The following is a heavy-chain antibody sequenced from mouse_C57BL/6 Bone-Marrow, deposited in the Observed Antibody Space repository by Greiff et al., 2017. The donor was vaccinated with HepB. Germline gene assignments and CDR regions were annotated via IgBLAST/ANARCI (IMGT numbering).Heavy chain of an antibody. CDR2: IYPGDGDT. CDR3: AREGYYGSSYVGY. Sequence: QVQLQQSGPELVKPGASVKISCKASGYAFSSSWMNWVKQRPGKGLEWIGRIYPGDGDTNYNGKFKGKATLTADKSSSTAYMQLSSLTSEDSAVYFCAREGYYGSSYVGYWGQGTTLTVSS. D-gene: IGHD1-1*01. V-gene: IGHV1-82*01. J-gene: IGHJ2*01. CDR1: GYAFSSSW.